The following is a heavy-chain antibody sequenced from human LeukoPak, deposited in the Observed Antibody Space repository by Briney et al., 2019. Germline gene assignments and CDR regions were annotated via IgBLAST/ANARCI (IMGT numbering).Heavy chain of an antibody. V-gene: IGHV3-30*18. CDR3: AKDRLANYYDSSGYCLDY. Sequence: GRSLRLSCAASGFSFYTYAMHWVRQAPGKGLEWVAGISYDGSNKYYADSVKGRFTISRDNSKNTLYLQMNSLRAEDTAVYYCAKDRLANYYDSSGYCLDYWGQGTLVTVSS. D-gene: IGHD3-22*01. CDR2: ISYDGSNK. J-gene: IGHJ4*02. CDR1: GFSFYTYA.